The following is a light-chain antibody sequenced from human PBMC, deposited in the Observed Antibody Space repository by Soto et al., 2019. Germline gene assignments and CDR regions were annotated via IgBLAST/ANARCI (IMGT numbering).Light chain of an antibody. Sequence: EIVMTQSPATPSVSPRERATLSCRASQSVSSNLAWYQQKPGQAPRLLIYGASTRATGIPARFSGSGSGTEFTLTISSLQSEDFAVYYCQQYNNWPPWTFGQGTKV. V-gene: IGKV3-15*01. CDR1: QSVSSN. J-gene: IGKJ1*01. CDR3: QQYNNWPPWT. CDR2: GAS.